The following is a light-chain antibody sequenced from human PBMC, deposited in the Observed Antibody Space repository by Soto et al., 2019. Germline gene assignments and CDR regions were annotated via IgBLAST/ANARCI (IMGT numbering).Light chain of an antibody. V-gene: IGKV3-15*01. CDR3: HQHNSCRLWT. CDR1: QSVSSN. CDR2: GAS. Sequence: EIVMTQSPATLSVSLGERATLSCRASQSVSSNLAWYQQKRGQGPRLLIYGASTRATGIPARFSGSGSGTEFTLPISSLQSEDFAVYYCHQHNSCRLWTFGQGTKVEIK. J-gene: IGKJ1*01.